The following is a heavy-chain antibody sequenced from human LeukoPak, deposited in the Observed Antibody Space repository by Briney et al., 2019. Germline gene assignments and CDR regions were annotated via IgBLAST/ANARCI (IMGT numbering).Heavy chain of an antibody. CDR1: GFTFSSYA. J-gene: IGHJ4*02. D-gene: IGHD3-10*01. V-gene: IGHV3-23*01. CDR2: ISGSGGST. CDR3: ARGFKRITMVAL. Sequence: GGSLRLSCAASGFTFSSYAMSWVRQAPGKGLEWVSGISGSGGSTNYADSVKGRFTISRDNARNSVYLQMNRLRVEDTAVYYCARGFKRITMVALRGQGSLVTVSS.